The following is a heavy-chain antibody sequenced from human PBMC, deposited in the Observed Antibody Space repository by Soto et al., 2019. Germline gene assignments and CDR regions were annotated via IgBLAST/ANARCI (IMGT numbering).Heavy chain of an antibody. CDR2: ISAYNGNT. Sequence: GASVKVSCKASGYTFTSYGISWVRQAPGQGLEWMGWISAYNGNTNYAQKLQGRVTMTTDTPTSTAYMELRSLRSDDTAVYYCARVVITALMYSSSWYKRTVYYYYGMDVWGQGTTVTVSS. CDR1: GYTFTSYG. CDR3: ARVVITALMYSSSWYKRTVYYYYGMDV. V-gene: IGHV1-18*01. D-gene: IGHD6-13*01. J-gene: IGHJ6*02.